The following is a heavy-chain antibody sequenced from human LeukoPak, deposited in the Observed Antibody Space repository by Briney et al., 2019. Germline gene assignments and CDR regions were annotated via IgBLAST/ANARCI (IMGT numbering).Heavy chain of an antibody. CDR1: GGPFSGYY. Sequence: SETLSLTCAAYGGPFSGYYWSWIRQPPGKGLEWIGEINHSGSTNYNPSLKSRVTISVDTSKNQFSLKLSSVTAADTAVYYCARAPWIQLWARRGFDYWGQGTLVTVSS. V-gene: IGHV4-34*01. J-gene: IGHJ4*02. D-gene: IGHD5-18*01. CDR3: ARAPWIQLWARRGFDY. CDR2: INHSGST.